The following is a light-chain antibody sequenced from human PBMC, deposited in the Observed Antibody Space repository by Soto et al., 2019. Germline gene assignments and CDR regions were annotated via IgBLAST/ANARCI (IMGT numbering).Light chain of an antibody. J-gene: IGLJ2*01. CDR3: GTWDSSLSAV. CDR2: DNN. CDR1: RSNIGNNY. V-gene: IGLV1-51*01. Sequence: QSVLTQPPSVSAAPGQRVTISCSGSRSNIGNNYVSWYQHLPGTAPKLLIYDNNKRPSGIPDRFSGSKSGTSATLGITGLQTEDEADYYCGTWDSSLSAVFGGGTKVTVL.